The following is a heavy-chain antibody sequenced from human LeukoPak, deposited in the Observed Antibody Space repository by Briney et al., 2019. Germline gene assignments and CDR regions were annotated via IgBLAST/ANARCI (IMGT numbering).Heavy chain of an antibody. CDR3: ARPGGDSSGYYDGY. CDR2: INSSSSYI. J-gene: IGHJ4*02. V-gene: IGHV3-21*01. Sequence: TGGSLRLSCAASGFTFSSYSINWVRRAPGKGLEWVSSINSSSSYIYYADSVTGRFTISRDNAKNSLYLQMNSLRAEDTAVYYCARPGGDSSGYYDGYWGQGTLVTVSS. D-gene: IGHD3-22*01. CDR1: GFTFSSYS.